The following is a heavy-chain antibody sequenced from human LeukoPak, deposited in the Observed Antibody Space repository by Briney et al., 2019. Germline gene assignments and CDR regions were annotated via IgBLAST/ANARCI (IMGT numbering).Heavy chain of an antibody. CDR2: INPNSGGT. Sequence: GASVKVSCKASGYTFTGYYMHWVRQAPGQGLEWMGWINPNSGGTNYAQKFQGRVTMTRDTSISTAYMELSRLRSDDTAVYYCASSVYEYSSSWCTLGYWGQGTLVTVSS. J-gene: IGHJ4*02. D-gene: IGHD6-13*01. V-gene: IGHV1-2*02. CDR3: ASSVYEYSSSWCTLGY. CDR1: GYTFTGYY.